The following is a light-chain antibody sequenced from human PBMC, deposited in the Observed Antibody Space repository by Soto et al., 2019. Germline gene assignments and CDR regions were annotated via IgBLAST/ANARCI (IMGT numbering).Light chain of an antibody. CDR2: EVD. V-gene: IGLV2-23*02. J-gene: IGLJ3*02. CDR1: SSDVGRYNL. Sequence: QSALTQPASVSGSPGQSITISCTGTSSDVGRYNLVSWYQQHPGKAPQLMIYEVDKWPSGLPNRFSGSKSGNTASLTISGLQAEDEADYYCCSYAGGRSWVFGGGTKLTVL. CDR3: CSYAGGRSWV.